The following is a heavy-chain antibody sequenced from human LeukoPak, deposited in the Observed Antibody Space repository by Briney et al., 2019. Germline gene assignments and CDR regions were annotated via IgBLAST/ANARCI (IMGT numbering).Heavy chain of an antibody. CDR3: ARENRGGTSISSHIYYFDY. V-gene: IGHV1-2*02. CDR1: GYTLTGYY. J-gene: IGHJ4*02. Sequence: ASVKVSCKASGYTLTGYYMHWVRQAPGQGLEWMGWINPNSGGTNFAQKFQGRVTMTRDTSISTAYMELSRLRSDDTAVYYCARENRGGTSISSHIYYFDYWGQGTLVTVSS. CDR2: INPNSGGT. D-gene: IGHD1-14*01.